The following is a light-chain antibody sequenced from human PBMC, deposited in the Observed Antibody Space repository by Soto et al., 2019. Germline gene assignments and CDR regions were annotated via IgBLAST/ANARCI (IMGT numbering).Light chain of an antibody. CDR3: AAWDDSLNGLV. Sequence: QSVLIQPPSASGTPGQRVTISCSGSSSNIGINAVNWYQQLPGTAPKLVIYDNNQRPSGVPDRFSGSKSGISASLAISGLQSEDEADYSCAAWDDSLNGLVFGTGTKLTVL. CDR2: DNN. CDR1: SSNIGINA. V-gene: IGLV1-44*01. J-gene: IGLJ1*01.